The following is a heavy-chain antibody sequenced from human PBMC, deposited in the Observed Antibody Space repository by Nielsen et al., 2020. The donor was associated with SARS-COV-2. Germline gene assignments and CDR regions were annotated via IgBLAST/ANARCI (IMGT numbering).Heavy chain of an antibody. CDR1: RYILRNFA. V-gene: IGHV1-3*01. CDR3: ATPSGGYCSSSSCLHGMDV. Sequence: ASVKVSCKASRYILRNFAMHWVRQAPRQRLEWVGWINAGNGDTKYSQKFQDRVTITRDTSASTVHMELSSLTSEDTAVYYFATPSGGYCSSSSCLHGMDVWGQGTTVTVSS. CDR2: INAGNGDT. D-gene: IGHD2-2*01. J-gene: IGHJ6*02.